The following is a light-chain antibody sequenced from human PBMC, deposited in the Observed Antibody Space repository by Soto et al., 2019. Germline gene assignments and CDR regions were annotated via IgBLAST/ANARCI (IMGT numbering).Light chain of an antibody. J-gene: IGLJ2*01. V-gene: IGLV4-69*01. CDR2: LNSDGSH. CDR1: SGHSSYA. Sequence: QLVLTQSPSASASLGASVKLTCTLSSGHSSYAIAWHQQQPEKGPRYLMKLNSDGSHSKGDGIPDRFSGSSSGAERYLTISSLQSEDEADYYCSANAGGSTLVFGGGTQLTVL. CDR3: SANAGGSTLV.